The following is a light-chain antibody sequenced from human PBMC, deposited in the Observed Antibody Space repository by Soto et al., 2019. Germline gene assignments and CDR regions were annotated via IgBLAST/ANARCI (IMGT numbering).Light chain of an antibody. CDR1: SSDFGDDKY. CDR3: SSYAGSNNFYV. V-gene: IGLV2-14*01. CDR2: GVN. Sequence: QSALTQPASVSGSPGQSITVSCTGSSSDFGDDKYVSWYQQQPGKGPNLLIYGVNSRPSGISNRFSGSKSGNTASLTVSGLQAEDEADYYCSSYAGSNNFYVFGTGTKLTVL. J-gene: IGLJ1*01.